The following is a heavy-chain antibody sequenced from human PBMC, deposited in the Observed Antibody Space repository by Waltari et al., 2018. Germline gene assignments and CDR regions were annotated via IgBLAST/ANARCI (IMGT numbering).Heavy chain of an antibody. V-gene: IGHV3-15*01. Sequence: VQLVDSGGGLVKPGGPLSLSCAASGFTFVRAWMLWVRQAPGKGLEWVGRIKSKTDGGTTDYAAPVKGRFTISRDDSKNTLYLQMNSLKTEDTAVYYCTTGGVKGPHDAFVIWGQGTMVTVSS. J-gene: IGHJ3*02. CDR3: TTGGVKGPHDAFVI. D-gene: IGHD2-8*02. CDR2: IKSKTDGGTT. CDR1: GFTFVRAW.